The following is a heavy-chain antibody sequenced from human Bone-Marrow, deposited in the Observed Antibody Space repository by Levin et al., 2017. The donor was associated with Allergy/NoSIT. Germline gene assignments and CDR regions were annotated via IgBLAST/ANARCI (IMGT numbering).Heavy chain of an antibody. J-gene: IGHJ6*02. CDR1: GFTFNNYE. V-gene: IGHV3-48*03. CDR3: ARETAVYTNGYLGAGYFYGLDV. Sequence: PGGSLRLSCAASGFTFNNYEMNWVRQAPGKGLEWVSYISTGGTTIYYAGSVKGRFTVSRDNAENSLFLQMSSLRAEDTAVYYCARETAVYTNGYLGAGYFYGLDVWGQGTTVTVSS. D-gene: IGHD6-19*01. CDR2: ISTGGTTI.